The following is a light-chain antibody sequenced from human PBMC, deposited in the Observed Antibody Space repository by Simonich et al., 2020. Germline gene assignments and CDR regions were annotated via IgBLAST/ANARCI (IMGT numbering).Light chain of an antibody. Sequence: QSALTQPASVSGSPGQSITISCTETSSDVGSYNLVSWYQQHPGKAPKLMIYDGSKPPSGVSNRFSGSKSCNTASLTISGLQAEDEADYYCCSYAGSSTYVVFGGGTKLTVL. V-gene: IGLV2-23*01. CDR3: CSYAGSSTYVV. CDR1: SSDVGSYNL. J-gene: IGLJ2*01. CDR2: DGS.